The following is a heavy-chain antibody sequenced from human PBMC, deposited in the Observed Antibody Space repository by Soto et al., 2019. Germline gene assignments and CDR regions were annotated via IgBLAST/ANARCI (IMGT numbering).Heavy chain of an antibody. CDR1: GGTFSSYA. CDR2: IIPIFGTA. J-gene: IGHJ4*02. V-gene: IGHV1-69*06. CDR3: ARIGHNYDILTGSSY. Sequence: QVQLVQSGAEVKKPGSSVKVSCKASGGTFSSYAISWVRQAPGQGLEWMGGIIPIFGTANYAQKFQGRVTITADKSTSTADMELSRLRSEDTAVYYCARIGHNYDILTGSSYWGQGTLVTVSS. D-gene: IGHD3-9*01.